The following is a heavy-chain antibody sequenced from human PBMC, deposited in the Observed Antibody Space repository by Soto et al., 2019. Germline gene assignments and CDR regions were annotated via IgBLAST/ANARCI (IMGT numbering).Heavy chain of an antibody. D-gene: IGHD2-21*01. J-gene: IGHJ3*02. CDR1: GFTFSSYS. CDR2: ISSSSSYI. Sequence: GGSLRLSCAASGFTFSSYSMNWVRQAPGKGLEWVSSISSSSSYIYYADSVKGRFTISRDNAKNSLYLQMNSLRAEDTAVYYCATGVMLDDAFDIWGQGTMVTV. V-gene: IGHV3-21*01. CDR3: ATGVMLDDAFDI.